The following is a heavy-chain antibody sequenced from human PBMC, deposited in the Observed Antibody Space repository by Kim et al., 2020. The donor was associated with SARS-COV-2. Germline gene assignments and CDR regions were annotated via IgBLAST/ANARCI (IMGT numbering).Heavy chain of an antibody. Sequence: GRFTISRDNSKNTLYLQMNSLRAEDTAVYYCARPGPYYDFWSGYLDAFDIWGQGTMVTVSS. D-gene: IGHD3-3*01. CDR3: ARPGPYYDFWSGYLDAFDI. J-gene: IGHJ3*02. V-gene: IGHV3-66*04.